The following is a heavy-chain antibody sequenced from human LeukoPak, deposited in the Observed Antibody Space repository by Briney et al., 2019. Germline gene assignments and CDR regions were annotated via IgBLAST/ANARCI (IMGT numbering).Heavy chain of an antibody. D-gene: IGHD2-2*01. CDR1: GFTFSSYA. J-gene: IGHJ4*02. CDR2: ISSNGGST. V-gene: IGHV3-64*01. CDR3: TRLSHSSSSDKRGPDGAKSQLATEIDY. Sequence: PGGSLRLSCAASGFTFSSYAMHWVRQAPGKGLEYVSAISSNGGSTYYANSVKGRFTISRDNSKNTVYLQMGSLRAEDTAVYYCTRLSHSSSSDKRGPDGAKSQLATEIDYWGQGTLVTVSS.